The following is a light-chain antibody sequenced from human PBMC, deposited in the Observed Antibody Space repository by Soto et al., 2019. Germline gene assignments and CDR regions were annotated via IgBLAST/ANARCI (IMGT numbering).Light chain of an antibody. Sequence: ENVLTQSRGTLSLSPGERATLSCMASQSVTNSFFAWHQQTPAQAPRLIIYDASNRATGIPARFSGSGSGTDTTLISSRLDAEDSAVYYCQHRDNWSYIFGQGTKVDIK. V-gene: IGKV3-11*01. J-gene: IGKJ2*01. CDR1: QSVTNSF. CDR2: DAS. CDR3: QHRDNWSYI.